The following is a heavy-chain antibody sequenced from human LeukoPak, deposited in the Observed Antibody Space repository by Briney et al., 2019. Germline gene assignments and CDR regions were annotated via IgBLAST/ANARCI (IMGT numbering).Heavy chain of an antibody. CDR1: GFTFSSFG. Sequence: GGSLRLSCAASGFTFSSFGMNWVRQAPGKGLEWVSYISYSGSLTDHADSVKGRFTISRDNAKNTLYLQMNSLRAEDTAVYYCARGAYCSGDSCPGAFDIWGQGTMVTVSS. V-gene: IGHV3-48*01. J-gene: IGHJ3*02. CDR2: ISYSGSLT. CDR3: ARGAYCSGDSCPGAFDI. D-gene: IGHD2-15*01.